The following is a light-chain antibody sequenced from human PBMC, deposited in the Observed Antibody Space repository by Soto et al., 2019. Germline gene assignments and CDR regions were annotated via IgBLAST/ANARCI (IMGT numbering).Light chain of an antibody. CDR1: QSVSASY. Sequence: IVLTQSPGTLSLSPGERATLSCGASQSVSASYLAWYQQKPGQSPRLLIYGASRRATGIPDRFSAGGSGTDFTLTIRRLEPEDFAVYYCQQYDSSPVTFGQGSKVEIK. J-gene: IGKJ2*01. CDR3: QQYDSSPVT. V-gene: IGKV3-20*01. CDR2: GAS.